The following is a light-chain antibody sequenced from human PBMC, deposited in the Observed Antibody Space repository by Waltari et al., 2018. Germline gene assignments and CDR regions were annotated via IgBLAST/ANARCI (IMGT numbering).Light chain of an antibody. Sequence: DIVMPKSPEFLAVSLGERANINCKSSQSVLYNSNDKYYLAWYQQKPGQPPKMLIYWASTRQSGVPDRYSGSVSGTDFTLTINSLQAEDVAVYYCHQYYSMRTFVRGTRVEIK. CDR2: WAS. CDR3: HQYYSMRT. J-gene: IGKJ1*01. V-gene: IGKV4-1*01. CDR1: QSVLYNSNDKYY.